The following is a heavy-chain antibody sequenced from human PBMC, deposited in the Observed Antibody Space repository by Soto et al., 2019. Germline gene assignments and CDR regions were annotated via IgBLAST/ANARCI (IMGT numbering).Heavy chain of an antibody. V-gene: IGHV2-5*02. D-gene: IGHD3-22*01. CDR2: IYWDDDK. J-gene: IGHJ4*01. CDR1: GFSLNSYGVG. Sequence: QITLKESGPTLVKPTQTLTLTCTFSGFSLNSYGVGVSWIRQPPGKALEWLALIYWDDDKRYSPSLHSRLTITKVTSKNQVVLTMTNMDPVDTGTYYCARPFYYDGRDYQYYFDYWGQGTLVTVSS. CDR3: ARPFYYDGRDYQYYFDY.